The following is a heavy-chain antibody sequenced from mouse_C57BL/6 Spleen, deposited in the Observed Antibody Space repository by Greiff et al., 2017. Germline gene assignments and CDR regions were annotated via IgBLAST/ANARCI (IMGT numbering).Heavy chain of an antibody. Sequence: EVKLMESGGDLVKPGGSLKLSCAASGFTFSSYGMSWVRQTPDKRLEWVATISSGGSYTYYPDSVKGRFTISRDNAKNTLYLQMSSLKSEDTAMYYCAREGIYYDYFDYWGQGTTLTVSS. D-gene: IGHD2-4*01. J-gene: IGHJ2*01. V-gene: IGHV5-6*01. CDR1: GFTFSSYG. CDR2: ISSGGSYT. CDR3: AREGIYYDYFDY.